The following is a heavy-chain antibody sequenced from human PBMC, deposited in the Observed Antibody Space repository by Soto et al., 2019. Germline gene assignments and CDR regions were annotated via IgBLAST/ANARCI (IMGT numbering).Heavy chain of an antibody. D-gene: IGHD5-12*01. V-gene: IGHV3-23*01. Sequence: SIRLSCAASGFTFSSYAMSWVRQAPGKGLEWVSSISGIGHSTYYADSVKGRFTISRDNSKNTLFLQMSSLRAEDTAVYYCAKRIMATIGHFDSWGQGTLVTV. CDR2: ISGIGHST. CDR3: AKRIMATIGHFDS. J-gene: IGHJ4*02. CDR1: GFTFSSYA.